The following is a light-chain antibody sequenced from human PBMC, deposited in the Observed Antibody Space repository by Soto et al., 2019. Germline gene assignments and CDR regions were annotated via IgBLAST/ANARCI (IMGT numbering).Light chain of an antibody. CDR3: CSYAGSSTYV. CDR1: SSDVGSYNL. J-gene: IGLJ1*01. V-gene: IGLV2-23*02. Sequence: QPASVSGSPGQSITISCTGTSSDVGSYNLVSWYQQYPGKAPKLMIYEVSKRPSGVSNRFSGSKSGNTASLTISGLQAEDEADYYCCSYAGSSTYVFGTGTKLTVL. CDR2: EVS.